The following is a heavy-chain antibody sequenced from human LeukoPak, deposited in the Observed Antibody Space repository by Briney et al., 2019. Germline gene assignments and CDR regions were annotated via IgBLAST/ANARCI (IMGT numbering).Heavy chain of an antibody. CDR3: AKDGYNFGAGYFDH. V-gene: IGHV3-23*01. D-gene: IGHD5-24*01. CDR2: ISGSGDST. J-gene: IGHJ4*02. CDR1: VFTLSSYA. Sequence: GGSLRLSCAASVFTLSSYAMSWVRQAPGKGLERVLSISGSGDSTYYGDSVKGRFTISRDNSKNTLSLQMNSLRAEDTAVYYCAKDGYNFGAGYFDHWGQGTLVTVSS.